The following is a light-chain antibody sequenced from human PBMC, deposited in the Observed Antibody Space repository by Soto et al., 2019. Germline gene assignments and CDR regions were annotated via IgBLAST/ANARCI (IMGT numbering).Light chain of an antibody. J-gene: IGKJ1*01. Sequence: DIQMTQSPSSLSASGGDRVTITCRASQGISNYLAWYQQQPGKVPKLLIYVASTLQSGVPSRFSGSGSGTDFTLTISSLQPEDVATYNCQKYNSAPWTFGQGTKVEIK. CDR3: QKYNSAPWT. V-gene: IGKV1-27*01. CDR2: VAS. CDR1: QGISNY.